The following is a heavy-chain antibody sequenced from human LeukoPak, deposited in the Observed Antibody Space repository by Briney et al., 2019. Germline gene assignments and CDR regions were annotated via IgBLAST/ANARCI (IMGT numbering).Heavy chain of an antibody. CDR3: ARILRHRRYYGMDV. CDR2: IYYSGST. J-gene: IGHJ6*02. V-gene: IGHV4-30-4*01. Sequence: SQTLSLTCTVSGGSISSGDYSWSWIRQPPGKGLEWIGYIYYSGSTCYNPSLKSRVTISVDTSKNQFSLKLSSVTAVDTAVYYCARILRHRRYYGMDVWGQGTTVTVSS. CDR1: GGSISSGDYS.